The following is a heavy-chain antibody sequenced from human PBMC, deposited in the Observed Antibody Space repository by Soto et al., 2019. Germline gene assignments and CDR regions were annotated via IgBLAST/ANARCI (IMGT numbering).Heavy chain of an antibody. CDR3: ATRTVGWYFDL. V-gene: IGHV3-23*01. CDR2: ISGSGGST. J-gene: IGHJ2*01. CDR1: GFTFNSYA. D-gene: IGHD4-17*01. Sequence: EVQLLESGGGLVQPGGSLRLSCAASGFTFNSYAMNLVRQAPGKGLEWVSVISGSGGSTYYADSVKGRFTISRDNSKNTLYLQMNSLRAEDTAVYYCATRTVGWYFDLWGHGTLVTLS.